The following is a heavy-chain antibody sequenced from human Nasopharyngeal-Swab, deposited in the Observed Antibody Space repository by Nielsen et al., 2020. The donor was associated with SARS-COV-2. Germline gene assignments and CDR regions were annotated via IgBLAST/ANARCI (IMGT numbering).Heavy chain of an antibody. Sequence: ASVKVSCKVSGYTLTELSMHWVRQAPGKELEWMGGFDPEDGETIYAQKFQGRVTMTEDTSTDTAYMELSSLRSEDTAVYYCATKPGIAVAGPIDYWGQGTLVTVSS. CDR1: GYTLTELS. CDR3: ATKPGIAVAGPIDY. V-gene: IGHV1-24*01. CDR2: FDPEDGET. D-gene: IGHD6-19*01. J-gene: IGHJ4*02.